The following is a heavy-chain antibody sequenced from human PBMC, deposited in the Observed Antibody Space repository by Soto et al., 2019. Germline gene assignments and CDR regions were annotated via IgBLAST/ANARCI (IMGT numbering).Heavy chain of an antibody. V-gene: IGHV1-2*04. CDR3: ARDRGSSSWYREYYFDD. J-gene: IGHJ4*02. CDR1: GYTFTGYY. Sequence: ASVKVSCKASGYTFTGYYMHWVRQAPGQGLEWMGWINPNSGGTNYAQKFQGWVTMTRDTSISTAYMELSRLRSDDTAVYYCARDRGSSSWYREYYFDDWGQGTLDTVSS. D-gene: IGHD6-13*01. CDR2: INPNSGGT.